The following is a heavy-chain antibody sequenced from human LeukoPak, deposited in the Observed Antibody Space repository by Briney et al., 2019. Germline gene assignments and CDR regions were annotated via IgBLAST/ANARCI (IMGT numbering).Heavy chain of an antibody. D-gene: IGHD3/OR15-3a*01. CDR3: ARHGTGYYYFDY. CDR1: GASISGSIYY. Sequence: KTSETLSLTCTVSGASISGSIYYWGWIRQPPGRGLEWVGSIYYSGYSGTTYYTPSLKSRVTVSVDTSKNHFSLNLNSVTAADTAVYYCARHGTGYYYFDYWGQGTLVTVSS. V-gene: IGHV4-39*07. CDR2: IYYSGYSGTT. J-gene: IGHJ4*02.